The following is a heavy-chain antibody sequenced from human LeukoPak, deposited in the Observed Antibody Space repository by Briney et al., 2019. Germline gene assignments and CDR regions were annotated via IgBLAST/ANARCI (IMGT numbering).Heavy chain of an antibody. Sequence: ASVKVSCKASGGTFSSYAISWVRQAPGQGLEWMGGIIPIFGAANYAQKFQGRVTITADESTSTAYMELSSLRSEDTAVYYCARDLMAAAGPFYCWGQGTLVTVSS. CDR3: ARDLMAAAGPFYC. J-gene: IGHJ4*02. CDR1: GGTFSSYA. CDR2: IIPIFGAA. D-gene: IGHD6-13*01. V-gene: IGHV1-69*01.